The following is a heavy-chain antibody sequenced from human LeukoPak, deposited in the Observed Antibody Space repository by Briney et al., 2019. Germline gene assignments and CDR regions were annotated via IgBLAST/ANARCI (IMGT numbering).Heavy chain of an antibody. V-gene: IGHV3-23*01. CDR2: ISGSGGNT. D-gene: IGHD4-11*01. J-gene: IGHJ4*02. CDR1: GFTLSSYA. Sequence: GGSLRLSCAASGFTLSSYAMSWVRQVPGKGLEWVSGISGSGGNTHSADSVKGRFTISRDNSKNTLYLQMNSLRAEDTAVYYCAKATVTTFADYFDYWGQGTLVTVSS. CDR3: AKATVTTFADYFDY.